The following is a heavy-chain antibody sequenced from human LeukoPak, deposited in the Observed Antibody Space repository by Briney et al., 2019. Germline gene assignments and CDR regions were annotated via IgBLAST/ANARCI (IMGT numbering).Heavy chain of an antibody. CDR3: ARVGLSGAFDI. Sequence: GGSLRLSCVASGFTFSTYSMHWVRQAPRKGLEYVSAIGYNGDTFYANSVKARFIISRDDSKSTLYLQMGSLGAEDMAIYYCARVGLSGAFDIWGQGTMVSVSS. D-gene: IGHD5-12*01. CDR1: GFTFSTYS. J-gene: IGHJ3*02. CDR2: IGYNGDT. V-gene: IGHV3-64*01.